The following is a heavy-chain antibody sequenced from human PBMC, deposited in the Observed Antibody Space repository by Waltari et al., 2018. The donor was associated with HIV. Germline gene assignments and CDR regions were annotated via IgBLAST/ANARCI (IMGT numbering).Heavy chain of an antibody. D-gene: IGHD2-15*01. CDR1: GYSISSGYY. CDR2: ISHSGST. V-gene: IGHV4-38-2*01. CDR3: ARQIQCSGGSCHDAYFDY. Sequence: QVQLQESGPGLVKPSETLSLTCAVSGYSISSGYYWGWIRPPPGKGLEWIGSISHSGSTYYNPSLKSRVTISVDTSKNQFSLKLSSVTAADTAVYYCARQIQCSGGSCHDAYFDYWGQGTLVTVSS. J-gene: IGHJ4*02.